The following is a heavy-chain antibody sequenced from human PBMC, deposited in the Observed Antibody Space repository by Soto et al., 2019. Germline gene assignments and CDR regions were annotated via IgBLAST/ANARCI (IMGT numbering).Heavy chain of an antibody. D-gene: IGHD5-12*01. CDR1: GGSISSSSYY. CDR3: ARHSGYYSYYYYGMDV. CDR2: IYYSGST. V-gene: IGHV4-39*01. Sequence: SETLSLTCTVSGGSISSSSYYWGWIRQPPGKGLEWIGSIYYSGSTYYNPSLKSRVTISVDTSKNQFSLKLSSVTAADTAVYYCARHSGYYSYYYYGMDVWGQGTTVTVSS. J-gene: IGHJ6*02.